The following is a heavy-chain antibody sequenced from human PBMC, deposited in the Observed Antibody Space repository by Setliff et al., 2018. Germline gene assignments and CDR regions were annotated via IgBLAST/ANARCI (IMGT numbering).Heavy chain of an antibody. D-gene: IGHD3-10*01. Sequence: GGSLRLSCAASGFTFSGYAMHWVRQAPGKGLEWVANIKQDGSEKYYVDSVKGRFTISRDNAKNSLYLQMNSLRAEDTAVYYCARDDYYGSGSYSNYFDYWGQGTLVTVSS. V-gene: IGHV3-7*01. J-gene: IGHJ4*02. CDR2: IKQDGSEK. CDR3: ARDDYYGSGSYSNYFDY. CDR1: GFTFSGYA.